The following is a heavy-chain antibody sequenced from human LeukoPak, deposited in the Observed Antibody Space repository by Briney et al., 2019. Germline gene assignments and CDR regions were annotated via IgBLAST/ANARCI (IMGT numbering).Heavy chain of an antibody. CDR1: GGSISSYY. D-gene: IGHD6-13*01. Sequence: PSETLSLTCTVSGGSISSYYWSWIRQPPGKGLEWIGYIYYTGSTNYNPSLKSRVTILVDTSKNQFSLNLSSVTAADTAVYYCARGSAAGRVDYFDYWGQGTLVTVSS. V-gene: IGHV4-59*12. CDR2: IYYTGST. CDR3: ARGSAAGRVDYFDY. J-gene: IGHJ4*02.